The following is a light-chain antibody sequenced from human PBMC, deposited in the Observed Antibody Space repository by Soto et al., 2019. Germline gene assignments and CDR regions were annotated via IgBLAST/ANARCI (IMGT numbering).Light chain of an antibody. V-gene: IGLV2-14*01. CDR2: EVS. Sequence: QSALTQPASVSGSPGQSITISCTGTSSDVGGYNYVSWYQQHPGKAPKLIIYEVSNRPSGISNRFSGSKSGNTASLTISGLQAEDEADYYCSSYGGSSTHVVFGGGTQLTVL. CDR3: SSYGGSSTHVV. J-gene: IGLJ2*01. CDR1: SSDVGGYNY.